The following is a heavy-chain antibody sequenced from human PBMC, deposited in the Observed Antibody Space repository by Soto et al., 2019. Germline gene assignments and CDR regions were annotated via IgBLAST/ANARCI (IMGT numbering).Heavy chain of an antibody. Sequence: EVQLLESGGGLVQPGGSLRLSCAASGFTFSTYAMSWVRQAPGKGLEWVSAISGSGGTTYYADSVKGRFTISRDNSKNTLYLQMNSLRAEDTAVYYCAKWRYCSGGTCYSDYWGQGTPATVSS. J-gene: IGHJ4*02. CDR1: GFTFSTYA. D-gene: IGHD2-15*01. CDR3: AKWRYCSGGTCYSDY. V-gene: IGHV3-23*01. CDR2: ISGSGGTT.